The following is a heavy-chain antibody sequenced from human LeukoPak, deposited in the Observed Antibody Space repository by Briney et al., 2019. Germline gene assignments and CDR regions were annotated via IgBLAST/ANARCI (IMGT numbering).Heavy chain of an antibody. J-gene: IGHJ6*03. V-gene: IGHV1-2*02. CDR3: ARNVAAAGTDYYYYYMDV. D-gene: IGHD6-13*01. CDR2: INPNSGGT. Sequence: ASVKVSCKASGYTFTTYAMNWVRQAPGQGLEWMGWINPNSGGTNYAQKFQGRVTMTRDTSISTAYMELSSLRSEDTAVYYCARNVAAAGTDYYYYYMDVWGKGTTVTVSS. CDR1: GYTFTTYA.